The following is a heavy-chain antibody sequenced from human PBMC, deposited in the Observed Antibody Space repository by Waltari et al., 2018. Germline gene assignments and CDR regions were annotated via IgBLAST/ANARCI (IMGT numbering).Heavy chain of an antibody. D-gene: IGHD5-18*01. CDR1: GFTFSSYA. CDR3: AKDGRGYSYGHYFDY. Sequence: EVQLLESGGGLVQPGGSLRLSCAASGFTFSSYAMSWVRQAPGKGLEWVAAISGSGGSTYYADSVKGRFTISRDNSKNTLYLQMNSLRAEDTAVYYCAKDGRGYSYGHYFDYWGQGTLVTVSS. J-gene: IGHJ4*02. CDR2: ISGSGGST. V-gene: IGHV3-23*01.